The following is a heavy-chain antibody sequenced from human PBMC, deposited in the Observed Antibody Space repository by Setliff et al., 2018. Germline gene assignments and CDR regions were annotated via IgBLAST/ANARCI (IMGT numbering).Heavy chain of an antibody. Sequence: ASETLSLTCTVSGGSISSSSHYWSWIRQPPGKWLEWIGSIYYSGSTNYNPSLKSRVTILSDTSKNQFSLILSSVTAADTAVYYCASERESASRQTYFDSWGQGTLVTVSS. D-gene: IGHD2-15*01. J-gene: IGHJ4*02. CDR2: IYYSGST. V-gene: IGHV4-39*07. CDR1: GGSISSSSHY. CDR3: ASERESASRQTYFDS.